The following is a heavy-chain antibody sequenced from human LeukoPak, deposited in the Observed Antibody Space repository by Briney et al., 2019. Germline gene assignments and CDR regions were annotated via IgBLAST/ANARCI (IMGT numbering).Heavy chain of an antibody. CDR1: GYTFTSHD. CDR3: ARGLEMATIPGGY. J-gene: IGHJ4*02. CDR2: MNPNSGNT. V-gene: IGHV1-8*01. D-gene: IGHD5-24*01. Sequence: ASVKVSCKASGYTFTSHDINWVRQATGQGLEWMGWMNPNSGNTGYAQKFQGRVTMTRNTSISTAYMELSSLRSEDTAVYYCARGLEMATIPGGYWGQGTLVTVSS.